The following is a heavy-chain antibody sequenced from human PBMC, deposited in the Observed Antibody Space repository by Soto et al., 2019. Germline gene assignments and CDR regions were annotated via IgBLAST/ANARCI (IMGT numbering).Heavy chain of an antibody. Sequence: ASVKVSCKASGYTFTGYYMHGVRQAPGQGLEWMGWINPNSGGTNYAQKFQGRVTMTRDTSISTAYMELSRLRSDDTAVYYCARNYQLLSSYYYGMDVWGQGTTVTVYS. J-gene: IGHJ6*02. CDR1: GYTFTGYY. V-gene: IGHV1-2*02. CDR3: ARNYQLLSSYYYGMDV. CDR2: INPNSGGT. D-gene: IGHD2-2*01.